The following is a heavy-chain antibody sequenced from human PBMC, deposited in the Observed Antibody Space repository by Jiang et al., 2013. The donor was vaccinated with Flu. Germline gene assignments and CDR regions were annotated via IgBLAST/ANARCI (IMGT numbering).Heavy chain of an antibody. V-gene: IGHV4-61*02. J-gene: IGHJ3*02. D-gene: IGHD3-22*01. Sequence: GPGLVKPSQTLSLTCTVSGGSISSGSYYWSWIRQPAGKGLEWIGRIYTSGSTNYNPSLKSRVTISVDTSKNQFSLKLSSVTAADTAVYYCARAHSYYYDSSGYPLDAFDIWAKGQWSPSLQ. CDR3: ARAHSYYYDSSGYPLDAFDI. CDR2: IYTSGST. CDR1: GGSISSGSYY.